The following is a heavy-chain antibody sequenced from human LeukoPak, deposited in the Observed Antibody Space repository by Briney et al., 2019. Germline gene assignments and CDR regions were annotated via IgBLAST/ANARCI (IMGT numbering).Heavy chain of an antibody. V-gene: IGHV3-30*18. CDR2: ISYDGSNK. D-gene: IGHD3-10*01. J-gene: IGHJ4*02. CDR1: GFTFSSYG. Sequence: RGRSLRLSCAASGFTFSSYGMHWVRQAPGKGLEWVAVISYDGSNKYYADSVKGRFTISRDNSKNTLCLQMNSLRAEDTAVYYCAKDGRYYGSGSYYGDYWGQGTLVTVSS. CDR3: AKDGRYYGSGSYYGDY.